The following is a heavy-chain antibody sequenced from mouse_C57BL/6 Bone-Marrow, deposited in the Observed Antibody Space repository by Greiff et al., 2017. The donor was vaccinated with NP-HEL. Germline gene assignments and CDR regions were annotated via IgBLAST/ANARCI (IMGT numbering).Heavy chain of an antibody. D-gene: IGHD2-5*01. CDR1: GYTFTSYL. CDR2: IDPSDSYT. CDR3: ARGAYYSNYDFDY. Sequence: VQLQQPGAELVMPGASVKLSCKASGYTFTSYLMHWVQQRPGQGLEWIGEIDPSDSYTNYNQKVKGKSTLTVDKSSSTAYMQLSSLTSEDSAVYYCARGAYYSNYDFDYWGQGTTLTVSS. V-gene: IGHV1-69*01. J-gene: IGHJ2*01.